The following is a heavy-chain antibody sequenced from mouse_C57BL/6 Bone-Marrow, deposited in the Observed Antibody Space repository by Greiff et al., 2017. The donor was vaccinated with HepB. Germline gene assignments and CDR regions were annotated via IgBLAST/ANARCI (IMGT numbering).Heavy chain of an antibody. CDR1: GYAFSSSW. D-gene: IGHD1-1*01. CDR3: ARLLLRSLYCYAFDD. CDR2: IYPGDGDT. Sequence: VHVVESGPELVKPGASVKISCKASGYAFSSSWMNWVKQRPGKGLEWIGRIYPGDGDTNYNGKFKGKATLTADKSSSTAYMQLSSLTSEDSAVYFCARLLLRSLYCYAFDDRGQGTSVTVSS. V-gene: IGHV1-82*01. J-gene: IGHJ4*01.